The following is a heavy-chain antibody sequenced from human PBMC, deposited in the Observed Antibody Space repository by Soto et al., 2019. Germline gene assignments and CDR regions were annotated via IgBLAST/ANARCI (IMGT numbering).Heavy chain of an antibody. Sequence: GGSLRLSCAASGFTFSSYGMHWVRQAPGKGLEWVAVISYDGSNKYYADSVKGRFTISRDNSKNTLYLQMNSLRAEDTAVYYCASLSGWYGSYFDYWGQGTLVTVSS. D-gene: IGHD6-19*01. CDR3: ASLSGWYGSYFDY. CDR1: GFTFSSYG. CDR2: ISYDGSNK. J-gene: IGHJ4*02. V-gene: IGHV3-30*03.